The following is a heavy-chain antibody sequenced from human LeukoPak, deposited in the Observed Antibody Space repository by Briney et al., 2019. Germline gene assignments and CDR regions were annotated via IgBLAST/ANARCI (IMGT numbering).Heavy chain of an antibody. CDR1: GFTFSTYT. CDR3: ARRGRSGSGYPDTLDL. D-gene: IGHD3-22*01. Sequence: GGSVRLSCAASGFTFSTYTMNWVGQAPGKGLDWVSSISSSGTYIDYADSVKGRFTISRDNAKNSLYLQVNSLRDEDTAIYYCARRGRSGSGYPDTLDLWGRGTMVTVSS. CDR2: ISSSGTYI. V-gene: IGHV3-21*01. J-gene: IGHJ3*01.